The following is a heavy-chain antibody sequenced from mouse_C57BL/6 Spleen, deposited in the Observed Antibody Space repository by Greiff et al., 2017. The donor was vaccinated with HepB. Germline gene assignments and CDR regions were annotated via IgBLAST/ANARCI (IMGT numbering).Heavy chain of an antibody. CDR3: AKSDDYDGYWYFDV. CDR1: GYTFTSYW. Sequence: HVQLQQPGAELVKPGASVKMSCKASGYTFTSYWITWVKQRPGQGLEWIGDIYPGSGSTNYNEKFKSKATLTVDTSSSTAYMQLSSLTSEDSAVYYCAKSDDYDGYWYFDVWGTGTTVTVSS. J-gene: IGHJ1*03. CDR2: IYPGSGST. D-gene: IGHD2-4*01. V-gene: IGHV1-55*01.